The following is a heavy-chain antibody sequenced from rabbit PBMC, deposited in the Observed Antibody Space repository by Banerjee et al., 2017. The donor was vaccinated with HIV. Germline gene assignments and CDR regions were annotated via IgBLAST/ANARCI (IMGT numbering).Heavy chain of an antibody. CDR2: INTSTGNT. CDR1: GFSFSYKYG. V-gene: IGHV1S45*01. J-gene: IGHJ4*01. CDR3: ARDLAGVTGWNFGL. D-gene: IGHD4-1*01. Sequence: QEQLEESGGDLVKPEGSLTLTCTASGFSFSYKYGMCWVRQAPGKGLEWIACINTSTGNTVYASWAKGRFTISKTSSTPVTLQMTSLAAADTATYFGARDLAGVTGWNFGLWGPGTLVTVS.